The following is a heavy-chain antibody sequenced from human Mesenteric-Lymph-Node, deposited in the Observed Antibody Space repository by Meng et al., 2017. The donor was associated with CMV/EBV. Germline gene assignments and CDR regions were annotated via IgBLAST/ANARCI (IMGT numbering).Heavy chain of an antibody. D-gene: IGHD3-10*01. CDR3: AKAQMIVRGIIITYWYFDL. CDR2: IRDRGDYT. CDR1: FRSYG. V-gene: IGHV3-23*01. Sequence: FRSYGMGWISQGPGRGLEWVSVIRDRGDYTYYADSVKGRFTISRDNSKNTLYLQMNSLRAEDTAVYYCAKAQMIVRGIIITYWYFDLWGRGTLVTVSS. J-gene: IGHJ2*01.